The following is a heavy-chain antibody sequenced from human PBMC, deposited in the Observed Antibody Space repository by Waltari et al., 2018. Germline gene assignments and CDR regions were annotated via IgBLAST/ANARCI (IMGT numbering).Heavy chain of an antibody. CDR1: GFIFSSYA. D-gene: IGHD3-22*01. V-gene: IGHV3-23*01. CDR3: AKAHFYDTSGYIEH. CDR2: INGYGDKT. Sequence: EVQVLESGGDLVQPGGSLRLTCAASGFIFSSYAINWVRQAPGEGLEWVSGINGYGDKTYYADSVKGRFTLSRDNSKNTLTLQMNNLRGEDTAIYYCAKAHFYDTSGYIEHWGQGTLVTVSS. J-gene: IGHJ5*02.